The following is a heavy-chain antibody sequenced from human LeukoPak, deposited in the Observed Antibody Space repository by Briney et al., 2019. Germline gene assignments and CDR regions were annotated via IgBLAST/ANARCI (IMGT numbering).Heavy chain of an antibody. CDR3: ASLRPFDY. Sequence: SETLSLNCAVYGGSFSGYYWSWIRQPPGKGLEWIGEINHSGSTNYNPSLKSRVTISVDTSKNQCSLKLSSVTAADTAVYYCASLRPFDYWGQGTLVTVSS. J-gene: IGHJ4*02. V-gene: IGHV4-34*01. CDR2: INHSGST. CDR1: GGSFSGYY.